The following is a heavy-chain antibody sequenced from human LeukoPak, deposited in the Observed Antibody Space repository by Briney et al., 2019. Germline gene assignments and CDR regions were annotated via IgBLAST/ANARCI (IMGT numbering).Heavy chain of an antibody. Sequence: GGSLRLSCAASGFTFSDYYMSWIRQAPGKGLEWVSYISSSGSTIYYADSVKGRFTISRDNAKNSLYLQMNSLKTEDTAVYYCTRGPPGLTVTYFQHWGQGTLVTVSS. CDR1: GFTFSDYY. J-gene: IGHJ1*01. CDR3: TRGPPGLTVTYFQH. CDR2: ISSSGSTI. D-gene: IGHD4-11*01. V-gene: IGHV3-11*01.